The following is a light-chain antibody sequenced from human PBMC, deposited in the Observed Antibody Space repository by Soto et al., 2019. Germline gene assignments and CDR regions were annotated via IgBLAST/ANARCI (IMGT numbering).Light chain of an antibody. Sequence: IMLTLAPGTLTTSPGERATRSCRPSQSVSSRYVAWHQQKPGQAPRHLLSGATNSATGIPDRFSRSGSGTDFTLTISRLEPEDFSVYYCHQYSNPPPTYGP. V-gene: IGKV3-20*01. CDR1: QSVSSRY. CDR2: GAT. CDR3: HQYSNPPPT. J-gene: IGKJ3*01.